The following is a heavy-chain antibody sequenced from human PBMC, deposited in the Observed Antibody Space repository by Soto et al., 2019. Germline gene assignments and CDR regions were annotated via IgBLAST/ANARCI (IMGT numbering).Heavy chain of an antibody. D-gene: IGHD3-10*01. CDR3: ARKDYYGSGSYHFDY. Sequence: ASVKVSCKASGYTFSTFPMHWVRQAPGQNLEWMGWINAANGDTGCSQNFQGRVTITRDTSASTAYMELSGLKSEDTAVYYCARKDYYGSGSYHFDYWGQGTLVTVPQ. CDR2: INAANGDT. V-gene: IGHV1-3*01. J-gene: IGHJ4*02. CDR1: GYTFSTFP.